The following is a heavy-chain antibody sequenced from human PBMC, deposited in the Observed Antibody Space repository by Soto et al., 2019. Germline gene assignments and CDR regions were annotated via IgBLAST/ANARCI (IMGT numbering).Heavy chain of an antibody. Sequence: QLQLQESGPGLVKPSETLSLTCTVSGGSISSSSYYWGWIRQPPGKGLEWIGSIYYSGSTYYNPSLKSRVTISVDTSKNQFSLKLSSVTAADTAVYYCARHGPGGGWDDAFDIWGQGTMVTVSS. J-gene: IGHJ3*02. CDR3: ARHGPGGGWDDAFDI. CDR1: GGSISSSSYY. V-gene: IGHV4-39*01. D-gene: IGHD6-19*01. CDR2: IYYSGST.